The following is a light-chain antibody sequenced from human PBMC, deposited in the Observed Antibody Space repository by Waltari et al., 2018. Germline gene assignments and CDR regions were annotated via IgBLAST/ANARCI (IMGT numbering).Light chain of an antibody. CDR3: QHYSPYSWT. CDR2: DAS. J-gene: IGKJ1*01. CDR1: QSISSS. V-gene: IGKV1-5*01. Sequence: DTQMTQSPSTLSASVGDRVTITCRASQSISSSLAWYQQKPGRDPRLLIYDASTLESGVPLRFSGSGSGTEFTLTISKLQPDDFATYFCQHYSPYSWTFGQGTKVEIK.